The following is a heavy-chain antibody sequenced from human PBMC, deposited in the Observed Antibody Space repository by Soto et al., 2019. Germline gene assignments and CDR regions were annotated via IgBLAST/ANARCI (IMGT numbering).Heavy chain of an antibody. Sequence: PSETLSLTCTFSGCSISSSSYYWGWIRQPPGKGLEWIGSIYYSGSTYYNPSLKSRVTISVDTSKNQFSLKLSSVTAADTAVYYCARLSTTVTTIWGQGTLVTVSS. V-gene: IGHV4-39*01. CDR1: GCSISSSSYY. CDR2: IYYSGST. J-gene: IGHJ4*02. D-gene: IGHD4-17*01. CDR3: ARLSTTVTTI.